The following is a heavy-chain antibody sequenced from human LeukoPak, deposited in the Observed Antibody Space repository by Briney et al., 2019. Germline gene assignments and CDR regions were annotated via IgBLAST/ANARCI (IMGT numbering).Heavy chain of an antibody. CDR1: GFTFSSYA. Sequence: GGSLRLSCAASGFTFSSYAMHWVRQAPGKGLEWVAVISYDGSNKYYADSVKGRFTISRDNSKNTLYLQMNSLRAEDTAVYYCAQTKYSSGWYPNYFDYWGQGTLVTVSS. V-gene: IGHV3-30*14. CDR2: ISYDGSNK. J-gene: IGHJ4*02. D-gene: IGHD6-19*01. CDR3: AQTKYSSGWYPNYFDY.